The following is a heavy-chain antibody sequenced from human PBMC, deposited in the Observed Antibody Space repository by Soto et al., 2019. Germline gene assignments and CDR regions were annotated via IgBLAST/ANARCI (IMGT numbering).Heavy chain of an antibody. CDR1: GFTFSSYS. J-gene: IGHJ4*02. Sequence: HPGGSLRLSCAASGFTFSSYSMNWVRQAPGKGLEWVSYIVGSSTTIYYADSVKGRCTISRDNAKNSLYLQMNSLRDEDTAVYYCARGGGSGQYPFDYWGQGSLVTVSS. D-gene: IGHD6-19*01. CDR2: IVGSSTTI. CDR3: ARGGGSGQYPFDY. V-gene: IGHV3-48*02.